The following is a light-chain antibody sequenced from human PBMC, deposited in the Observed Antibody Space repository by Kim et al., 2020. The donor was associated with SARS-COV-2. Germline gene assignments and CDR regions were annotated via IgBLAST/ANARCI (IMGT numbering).Light chain of an antibody. J-gene: IGKJ4*01. CDR1: QGIFKY. CDR2: AAS. CDR3: HKCKTIPRT. V-gene: IGKV1-16*01. Sequence: DTQMTQSPSSLSASVGDRVTITCRANQGIFKYLSWFQQRPGRAPKSLIYAASTLQNGVPSRFSGSGSGTYFTLTISSLQPEDFATYICHKCKTIPRTLGGRRTVEIK.